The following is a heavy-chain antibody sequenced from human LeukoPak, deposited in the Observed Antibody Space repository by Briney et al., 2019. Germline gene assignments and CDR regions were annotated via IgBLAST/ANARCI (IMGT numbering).Heavy chain of an antibody. CDR3: ARAGIWYCSGGSCYGVDP. V-gene: IGHV1-8*01. Sequence: ASVKVSCKASGYTFTSYDINWVRQATGQGLEWMGWMNPNSGNTGYAQKFQGRVTMTRNTSISTAYMELSSLRSDDTAVYYCARAGIWYCSGGSCYGVDPWGQGTLVTVSS. J-gene: IGHJ5*02. D-gene: IGHD2-15*01. CDR2: MNPNSGNT. CDR1: GYTFTSYD.